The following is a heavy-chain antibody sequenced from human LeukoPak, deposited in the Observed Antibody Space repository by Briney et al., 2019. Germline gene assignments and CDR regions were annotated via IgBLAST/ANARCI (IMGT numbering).Heavy chain of an antibody. CDR1: GGTFSSYA. CDR3: AREYTDKGIAVAGHGGLDY. CDR2: IIPILGIA. Sequence: ASVKVSCKASGGTFSSYAISWVRQAPGQGLEWMGRIIPILGIANYAQKFQGRVTITADKSTSTAYMELSSLRSEDTAVYYCAREYTDKGIAVAGHGGLDYWGQGTLVTVSS. V-gene: IGHV1-69*04. D-gene: IGHD6-19*01. J-gene: IGHJ4*02.